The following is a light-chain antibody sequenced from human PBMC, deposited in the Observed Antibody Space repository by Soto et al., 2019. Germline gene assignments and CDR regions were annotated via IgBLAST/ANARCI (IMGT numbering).Light chain of an antibody. CDR3: QQRSNWPPYT. V-gene: IGKV3-11*01. Sequence: EIVLTQSPATLSLSPGERATLSCRASQSVSSYLAWYQQKPGQAPRLLIYDASNRATGIPARFSGSGSGPDFTLTNSSLEPEDFAVYCCQQRSNWPPYTFGQGTKLEIK. CDR1: QSVSSY. J-gene: IGKJ2*01. CDR2: DAS.